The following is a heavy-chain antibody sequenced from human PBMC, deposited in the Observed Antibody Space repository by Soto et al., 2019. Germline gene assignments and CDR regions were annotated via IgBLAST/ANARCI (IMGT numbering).Heavy chain of an antibody. CDR2: ISSSSSTI. CDR1: GFTFSSYS. J-gene: IGHJ4*02. D-gene: IGHD4-17*01. V-gene: IGHV3-48*02. Sequence: EVQLVESGGGLVQPGGSLRLSCAASGFTFSSYSMNWVRRAPGKGLEWVSYISSSSSTIYYADSVKGRFTISRDNAKNSLYLQMNSLRDEDTAGYYCARDPTVTTPPTFDYWGQGTLVTVSS. CDR3: ARDPTVTTPPTFDY.